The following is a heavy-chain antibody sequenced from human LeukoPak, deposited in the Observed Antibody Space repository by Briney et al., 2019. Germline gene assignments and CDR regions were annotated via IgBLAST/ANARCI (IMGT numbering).Heavy chain of an antibody. J-gene: IGHJ4*02. CDR2: INAGNGNT. V-gene: IGHV1-3*01. CDR1: GYTFTSYA. D-gene: IGHD6-13*01. CDR3: ARDGRIAAAGTVGSQDY. Sequence: ASVKVSCKASGYTFTSYAMHWVRQAPGQRLEWMGWINAGNGNTKYSQKFQGRVTITRDTSASTAYMKLSSLRSEDTAVYYCARDGRIAAAGTVGSQDYWGQGTLVTVSS.